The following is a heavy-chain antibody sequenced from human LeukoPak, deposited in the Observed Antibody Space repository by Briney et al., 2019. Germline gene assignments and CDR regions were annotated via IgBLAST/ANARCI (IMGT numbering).Heavy chain of an antibody. J-gene: IGHJ4*02. D-gene: IGHD6-19*01. CDR1: GFTFSSYW. Sequence: GSLRLSCAASGFTFSSYWMHWVRQAPGKGLVWVSRINSDGGSTTYADSVKGRFTISRDNAKNTLYLQMNSLRAEDTAVYYCAREGSGWYAVDYWGQGTLVTVSS. CDR2: INSDGGST. V-gene: IGHV3-74*01. CDR3: AREGSGWYAVDY.